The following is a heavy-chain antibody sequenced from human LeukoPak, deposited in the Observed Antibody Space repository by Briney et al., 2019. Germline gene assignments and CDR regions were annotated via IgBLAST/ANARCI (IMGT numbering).Heavy chain of an antibody. CDR1: GGTFSSYA. V-gene: IGHV1-69*04. Sequence: ASVKVSCKASGGTFSSYAISWVRQAPGQGLEWMGRIIPILGIANYAQKFQGRVTITADKSTSTAYMELSSLRSDDTAVYYCARALGYCRSTSCYVISHGYDYWGQGTLVTVSS. CDR2: IIPILGIA. D-gene: IGHD2-2*03. CDR3: ARALGYCRSTSCYVISHGYDY. J-gene: IGHJ4*02.